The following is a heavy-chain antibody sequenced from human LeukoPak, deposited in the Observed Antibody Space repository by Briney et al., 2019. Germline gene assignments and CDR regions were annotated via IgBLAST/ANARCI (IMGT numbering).Heavy chain of an antibody. CDR2: INTDGSDT. CDR1: GFTFSTYW. D-gene: IGHD3-10*01. J-gene: IGHJ6*02. Sequence: PGGSLRLSCAASGFTFSTYWMHWVRQAPGKGLVWVSRINTDGSDTIYADSVKGRFTISRDNSKNTLYLQMNSLRAEDTAVYYCARHRITMVRGVTGLYYGMDVWGQGTTVTVSS. V-gene: IGHV3-74*01. CDR3: ARHRITMVRGVTGLYYGMDV.